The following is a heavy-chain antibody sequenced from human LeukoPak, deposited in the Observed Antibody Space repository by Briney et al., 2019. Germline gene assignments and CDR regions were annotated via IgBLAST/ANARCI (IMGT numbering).Heavy chain of an antibody. D-gene: IGHD6-13*01. J-gene: IGHJ4*02. CDR3: TRYIAAAGTE. CDR1: GFTFSGSS. V-gene: IGHV3-73*01. CDR2: IRSKANSYAT. Sequence: GGSLRLSCAASGFTFSGSSVHWVRQASGKGLEWVGRIRSKANSYATAYAESVKGRFTISRDDSKNTAYLQMNSLKTEDTAVYYCTRYIAAAGTEWGRGTLVTVSS.